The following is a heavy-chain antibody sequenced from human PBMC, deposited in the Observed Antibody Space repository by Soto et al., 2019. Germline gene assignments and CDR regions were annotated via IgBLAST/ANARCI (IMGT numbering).Heavy chain of an antibody. CDR2: ISSSSSYI. J-gene: IGHJ4*02. CDR1: GFTFSSYS. D-gene: IGHD2-2*02. V-gene: IGHV3-21*01. Sequence: GGSLRLSCAASGFTFSSYSMNWVRQAPGKGLEWVSSISSSSSYIYYADSVKGRFTISRDNAKNSLYLQMNSLRAEDTAVYYCARDKGYCSSTSCYNFDYWGQGTLVTVSS. CDR3: ARDKGYCSSTSCYNFDY.